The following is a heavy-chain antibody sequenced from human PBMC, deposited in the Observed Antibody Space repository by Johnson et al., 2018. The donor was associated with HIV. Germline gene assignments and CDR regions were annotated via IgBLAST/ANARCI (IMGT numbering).Heavy chain of an antibody. D-gene: IGHD3-3*01. CDR3: ARSFGVTTPGAFDI. J-gene: IGHJ3*02. V-gene: IGHV3-64*01. CDR2: ISSNGGST. Sequence: VQLVESGGGLVQPGGSLRLSCAASGFTFSSNWMSCVRQAPGKGLEYVSAISSNGGSTYYANPVKARYTISRNNSKNTLYLQMNSLRAEDTAVYYCARSFGVTTPGAFDIWGQGTMVTVSS. CDR1: GFTFSSNW.